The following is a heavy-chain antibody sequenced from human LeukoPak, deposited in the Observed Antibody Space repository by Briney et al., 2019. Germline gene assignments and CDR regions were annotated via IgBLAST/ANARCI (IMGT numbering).Heavy chain of an antibody. CDR1: GFTFSSYS. V-gene: IGHV3-48*01. D-gene: IGHD6-13*01. CDR2: ISSSSSTI. CDR3: ARDRQQQPSPLFDY. J-gene: IGHJ4*02. Sequence: PGGSLRLSCAASGFTFSSYSMNWVRQAPGKGLEWVSCISSSSSTIYYADSVKGRFTISRDNDKNSLYLQMNSLRAEDTAVYYCARDRQQQPSPLFDYWGQGTLVTVSS.